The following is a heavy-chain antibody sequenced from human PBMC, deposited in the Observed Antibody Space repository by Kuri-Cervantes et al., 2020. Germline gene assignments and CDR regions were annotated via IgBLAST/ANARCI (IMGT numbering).Heavy chain of an antibody. CDR2: IWYDGSNK. CDR1: GFTFSSYG. V-gene: IGHV3-33*01. CDR3: ARHKGIPYRSGWYDFDL. D-gene: IGHD6-19*01. J-gene: IGHJ2*01. Sequence: GGSLRLSCAASGFTFSSYGMHWVRQAPGKGLEWVAVIWYDGSNKYYADSVKGRFTISRDNSKNTLYLQMNSLRAEDTAVYYCARHKGIPYRSGWYDFDLWGRGTLVTVSS.